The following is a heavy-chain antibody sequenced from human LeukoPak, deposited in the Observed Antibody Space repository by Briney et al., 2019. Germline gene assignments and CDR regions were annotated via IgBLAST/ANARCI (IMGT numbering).Heavy chain of an antibody. J-gene: IGHJ4*02. CDR2: ISAYNGNK. CDR3: ARVPYYYDSSGYLEPPFDF. Sequence: ASLKVSCRASGYTFTSYGISWGRQPPGQGLEGMGWISAYNGNKNFAQKFQGRVTMTTDTSTSTAYMELRSLRSDDTAVYYCARVPYYYDSSGYLEPPFDFWGQGTLVTVSS. CDR1: GYTFTSYG. D-gene: IGHD3-22*01. V-gene: IGHV1-18*01.